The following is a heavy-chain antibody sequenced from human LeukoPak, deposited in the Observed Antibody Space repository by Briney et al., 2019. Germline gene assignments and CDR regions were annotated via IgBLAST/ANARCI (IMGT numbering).Heavy chain of an antibody. CDR3: ARDPRSCSSNNCFALDM. V-gene: IGHV1-2*02. J-gene: IGHJ3*02. CDR1: GYTFSDYY. Sequence: ASVKVSCKASGYTFSDYYMHWVRQAPGQGLEWMGWINANSGATDYAQTFQGRVTMTRDASISTAYMELSSLRSDDTAVYYCARDPRSCSSNNCFALDMWGQGTMVTVSS. CDR2: INANSGAT. D-gene: IGHD2-2*01.